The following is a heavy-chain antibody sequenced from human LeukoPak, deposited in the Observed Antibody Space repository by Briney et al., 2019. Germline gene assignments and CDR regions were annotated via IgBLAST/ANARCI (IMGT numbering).Heavy chain of an antibody. CDR2: IYTSGGT. CDR1: GDSISSYY. CDR3: ARLTRLSTSPDRYYLDY. V-gene: IGHV4-4*09. Sequence: SETLSLTCTVSGDSISSYYWSWIRQPPGKGLEWIGYIYTSGGTNYIPSLKGRVTISIDTSKNQISLKLSSVTAADSAVYYCARLTRLSTSPDRYYLDYWGQGTLVTVSS. J-gene: IGHJ4*02. D-gene: IGHD6-6*01.